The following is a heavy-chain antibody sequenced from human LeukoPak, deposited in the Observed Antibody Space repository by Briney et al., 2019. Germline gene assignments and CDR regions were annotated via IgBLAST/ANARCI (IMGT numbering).Heavy chain of an antibody. CDR1: GGSISSGGYY. V-gene: IGHV4-61*08. J-gene: IGHJ2*01. D-gene: IGHD1-7*01. CDR2: IYYSGST. CDR3: ARDGHNWNYDGSYWYFDL. Sequence: SETLSLTCTVSGGSISSGGYYWSWIRQPPGKGLEWIGYIYYSGSTNYNPSLKSRVTISVDTSKNQFSLKLSSVTAADTAVYYCARDGHNWNYDGSYWYFDLWGRGTLVTVSS.